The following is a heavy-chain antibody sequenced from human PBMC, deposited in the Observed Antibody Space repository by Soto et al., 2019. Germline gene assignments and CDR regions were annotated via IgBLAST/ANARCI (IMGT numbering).Heavy chain of an antibody. Sequence: GGSLRLSCAASGFTFSSYWMSWVRQAPGKGLEWVAVISYDGSNKYYADSVKGRFTISRDNSKNTLYLQMNSLRAEDTAVYYCAKDQGIWSLYGMDVWGQGTTVTVSS. CDR3: AKDQGIWSLYGMDV. CDR1: GFTFSSYW. CDR2: ISYDGSNK. D-gene: IGHD3-3*01. J-gene: IGHJ6*02. V-gene: IGHV3-30*18.